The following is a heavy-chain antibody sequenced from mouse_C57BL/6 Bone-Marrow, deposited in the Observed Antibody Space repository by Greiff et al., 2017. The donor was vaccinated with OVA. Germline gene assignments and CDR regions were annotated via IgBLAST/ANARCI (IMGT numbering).Heavy chain of an antibody. CDR1: GFTFSDFY. Sequence: EVKVVESGGGLVQSGRSLRLSCATSGFTFSDFYMEWVRQAPGKGLEWIAASRNKANDYTTEYSASVKGRFIVSRDTSQSILYLQMNALRAEDTAIYYCARDLYYGSGYFDVWGTGTTVTVSS. V-gene: IGHV7-1*01. D-gene: IGHD1-1*01. J-gene: IGHJ1*03. CDR3: ARDLYYGSGYFDV. CDR2: SRNKANDYTT.